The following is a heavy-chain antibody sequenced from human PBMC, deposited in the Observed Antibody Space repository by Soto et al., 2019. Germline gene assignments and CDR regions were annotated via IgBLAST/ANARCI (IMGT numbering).Heavy chain of an antibody. Sequence: QVQLVQSGAEVKKPGSSVKVSCKASGGIFSTYAISWLRQAPGQGLEWMGGIIPIFGTPNYAQRFQGRVTITADESTSTTYMELSRLRSEETAVYYCARDRDDYASGNYYNRFDYWGQGTLVTVSS. CDR2: IIPIFGTP. V-gene: IGHV1-69*01. D-gene: IGHD3-10*01. CDR1: GGIFSTYA. CDR3: ARDRDDYASGNYYNRFDY. J-gene: IGHJ4*02.